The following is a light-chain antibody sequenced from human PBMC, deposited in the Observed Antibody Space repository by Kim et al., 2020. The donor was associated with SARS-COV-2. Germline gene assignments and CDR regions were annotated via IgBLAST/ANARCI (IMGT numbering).Light chain of an antibody. CDR3: CSYAKTRTLV. CDR1: RSGDGNSNL. V-gene: IGLV2-23*02. J-gene: IGLJ2*01. Sequence: GQTITISCTGTRSGDGNSNLVAWYQQHPGKAPKVIIYEVTKRPSGVSNRFSGFQSGSTASLTISGLQSEDEADYYCCSYAKTRTLVFGGGTKVTVL. CDR2: EVT.